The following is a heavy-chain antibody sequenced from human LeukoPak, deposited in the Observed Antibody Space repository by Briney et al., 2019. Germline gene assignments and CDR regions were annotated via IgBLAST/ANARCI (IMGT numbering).Heavy chain of an antibody. CDR2: ISAYNGNT. D-gene: IGHD3-10*01. Sequence: ASVKVSCKASGYTFTSYGISWVRRAPGQGLEWMGWISAYNGNTNYAQKLQGRVTMTTDTSTSTAYMGLRSLRSDDTAVYYCARTKDGSGSSQLWGQGTLVTVSS. J-gene: IGHJ4*02. V-gene: IGHV1-18*01. CDR1: GYTFTSYG. CDR3: ARTKDGSGSSQL.